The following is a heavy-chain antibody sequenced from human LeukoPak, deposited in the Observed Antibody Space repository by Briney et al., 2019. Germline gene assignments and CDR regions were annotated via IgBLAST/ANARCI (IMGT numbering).Heavy chain of an antibody. D-gene: IGHD4-17*01. Sequence: GGSLRLSCAASGFTFSNYAMHWVRQAPGKGLEWVAVISYDGSNKYYADSVKGRFTISRDNSKNTLYLQMNSLRAEDTAVYYCTRDFGDYKGDYWGQGTLVTVSS. J-gene: IGHJ4*02. CDR3: TRDFGDYKGDY. V-gene: IGHV3-30-3*01. CDR2: ISYDGSNK. CDR1: GFTFSNYA.